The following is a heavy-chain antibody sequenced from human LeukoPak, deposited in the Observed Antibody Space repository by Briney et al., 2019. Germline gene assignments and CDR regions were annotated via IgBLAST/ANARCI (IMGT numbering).Heavy chain of an antibody. D-gene: IGHD2-15*01. CDR3: ARGWSGTLDY. CDR2: IKQDGSEK. J-gene: IGHJ4*02. V-gene: IGHV3-7*04. CDR1: GFTFSNYW. Sequence: GGSLRLSCAASGFTFSNYWMSWVRQAPGKGLEWVAKIKQDGSEKYYVDSVKGRFTIPRDNAKNSLYLQMNSLRAEDTAVYYCARGWSGTLDYWGQGTLVTVSS.